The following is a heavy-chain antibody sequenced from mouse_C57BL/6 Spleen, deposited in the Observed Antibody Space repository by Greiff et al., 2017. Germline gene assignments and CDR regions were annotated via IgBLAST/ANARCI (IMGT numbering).Heavy chain of an antibody. D-gene: IGHD1-1*01. CDR2: ISSGSSTI. CDR3: ARSHYYGSSSYFDY. V-gene: IGHV5-17*01. J-gene: IGHJ2*01. CDR1: GFTFSDYG. Sequence: EVQLMESGGGLVKPGGSLKLSCAASGFTFSDYGMHWVRQAPEKGLEWVAYISSGSSTIYYADTVKGRFTISRDNAKNTLFLQMTSLRSEDTAMYYCARSHYYGSSSYFDYWGQGTTLTVSS.